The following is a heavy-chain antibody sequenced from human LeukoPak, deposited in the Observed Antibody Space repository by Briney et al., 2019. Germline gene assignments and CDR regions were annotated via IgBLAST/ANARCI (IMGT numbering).Heavy chain of an antibody. CDR2: ISGSGGST. J-gene: IGHJ5*02. CDR3: AKDSIMYCSGGSCYPNWFDP. CDR1: GFTFSSYA. Sequence: GGSLRLSCAASGFTFSSYAMSWVRQAPGKGLEWVSAISGSGGSTYYADSVRGRFTISRDNSKNTLYLQMNSLRAEDTAVYYCAKDSIMYCSGGSCYPNWFDPWGQGTLVTVSS. V-gene: IGHV3-23*01. D-gene: IGHD2-15*01.